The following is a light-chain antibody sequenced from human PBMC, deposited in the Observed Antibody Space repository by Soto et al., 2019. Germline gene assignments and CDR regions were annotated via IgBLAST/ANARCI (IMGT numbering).Light chain of an antibody. J-gene: IGKJ1*01. Sequence: DIQMTQSPSSLSASVGDTVTITCRASQGIIDYLAWYQQRPGKVPKLLIYAASTLQTGVPSRFSGSGAGTDFTLTISSLQPEDVATYYCQKYDTAPQTFGPGTKVEIK. CDR3: QKYDTAPQT. V-gene: IGKV1-27*01. CDR1: QGIIDY. CDR2: AAS.